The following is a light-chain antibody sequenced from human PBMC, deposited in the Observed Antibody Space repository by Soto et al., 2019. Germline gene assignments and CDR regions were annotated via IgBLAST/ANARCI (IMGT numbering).Light chain of an antibody. CDR1: QSISSY. V-gene: IGKV1-39*01. Sequence: DIQMTQSPSSLSASVGDRVTITCRASQSISSYLNWYQQKPGKVPKILIYAASSLQRGGPSRFSVSGSGTDFTLTISSLQPEDFSTYYCQQSYSTPRTFGQGTKL. CDR3: QQSYSTPRT. J-gene: IGKJ2*01. CDR2: AAS.